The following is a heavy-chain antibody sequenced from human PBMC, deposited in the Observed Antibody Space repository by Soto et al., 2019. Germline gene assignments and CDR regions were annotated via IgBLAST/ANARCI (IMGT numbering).Heavy chain of an antibody. V-gene: IGHV1-18*01. CDR3: ASGRTRALDY. CDR1: GYIFTSQG. CDR2: ISTYNGNP. J-gene: IGHJ4*02. D-gene: IGHD1-7*01. Sequence: QIQLVQSGAEVKKPGASVKVSCKASGYIFTSQGISWVRQAPGQGLEWVGWISTYNGNPNYAQKLQGRVTMTTNTSTTTAFLELRSLTSDDTAVYYCASGRTRALDYWGQGTPVIVSS.